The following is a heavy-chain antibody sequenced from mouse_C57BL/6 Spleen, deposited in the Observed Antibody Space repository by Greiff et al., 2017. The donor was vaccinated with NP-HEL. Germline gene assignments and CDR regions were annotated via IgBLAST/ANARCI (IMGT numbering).Heavy chain of an antibody. D-gene: IGHD2-4*01. Sequence: EVQLQESGAELVKPGASVKLSCTASGFNITDYYMHWVKQRTEQGLEWIGRIDPEDGETKYVPKFQGKATITADTSSNTAYLQLSSLTSEDTAVYYCARSRDYAFDYWGQGTTLTVSS. V-gene: IGHV14-2*01. CDR1: GFNITDYY. CDR3: ARSRDYAFDY. J-gene: IGHJ2*01. CDR2: IDPEDGET.